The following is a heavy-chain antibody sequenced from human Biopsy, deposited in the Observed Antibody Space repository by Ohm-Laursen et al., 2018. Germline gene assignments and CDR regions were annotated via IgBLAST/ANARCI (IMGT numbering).Heavy chain of an antibody. V-gene: IGHV3-21*05. CDR3: ARDSSRRAREGGMDV. CDR1: GFSVSSYD. Sequence: GSLRLSCSASGFSVSSYDMNWVRQPPGPGMEWMSYISEYSSHIYDADSVRVRFTVARDIAKNSLYLQLNSLRVEDTAVYYCARDSSRRAREGGMDVWGQGTTVTVSS. CDR2: ISEYSSHI. J-gene: IGHJ6*02. D-gene: IGHD6-6*01.